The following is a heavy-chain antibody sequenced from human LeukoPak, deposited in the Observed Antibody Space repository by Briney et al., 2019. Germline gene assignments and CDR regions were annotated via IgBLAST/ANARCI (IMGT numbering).Heavy chain of an antibody. CDR1: GFTFSSYS. V-gene: IGHV3-21*01. D-gene: IGHD3-16*02. CDR2: ISSSSSYI. Sequence: GGSLRLSCAASGFTFSSYSMNWVRQAPGKGLEWVSSISSSSSYIYYADSLKGRFTISRANAKNSLYPQMNSLRAEDTAVYYCASLLDIRSTQGGGYYYYGMDVWGQGTTVTVSS. J-gene: IGHJ6*02. CDR3: ASLLDIRSTQGGGYYYYGMDV.